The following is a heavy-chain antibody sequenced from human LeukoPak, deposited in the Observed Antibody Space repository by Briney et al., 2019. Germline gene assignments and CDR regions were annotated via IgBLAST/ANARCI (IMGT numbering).Heavy chain of an antibody. V-gene: IGHV3-33*01. D-gene: IGHD3-10*01. CDR2: IWYDGSNK. CDR1: GFTFSSYG. CDR3: AREGLYGSGSYFDY. Sequence: PGRSLRLSCAASGFTFSSYGMHWVRQAPGKGLEWVAVIWYDGSNKYYADSVKGRFTISRDNSKNTLYLQMNSLRAEDTAVYYCAREGLYGSGSYFDYWGQGTLVTVSS. J-gene: IGHJ4*02.